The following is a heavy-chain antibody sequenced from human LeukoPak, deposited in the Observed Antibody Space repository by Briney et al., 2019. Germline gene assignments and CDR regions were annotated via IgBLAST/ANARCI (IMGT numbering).Heavy chain of an antibody. CDR1: GFIFSSHW. CDR2: INTDGSST. V-gene: IGHV3-74*01. D-gene: IGHD5/OR15-5a*01. CDR3: ARGVSGTGPDI. J-gene: IGHJ3*02. Sequence: GGSLRLSCAASGFIFSSHWMHWVRQAPEKGRVWVSRINTDGSSTDYADSVKGRFTVSRDNAKNTVYLQMNSLRAEDTAVYYCARGVSGTGPDIWGLGTMVTVS.